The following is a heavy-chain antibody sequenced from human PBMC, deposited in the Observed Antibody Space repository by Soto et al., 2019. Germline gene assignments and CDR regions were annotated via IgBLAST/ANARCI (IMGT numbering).Heavy chain of an antibody. Sequence: QAQLQESGPGLVKPSETLSLTCTVSGGSVSSGYYYWSWIRQAPGKALEWIGYIDYSGSANYNPSLKSRVTISVDTSKNQFSLKLSSVTAADTAVYYCARLVQKEGGILSNYYYGVDVWGQGTTVTVSS. CDR1: GGSVSSGYYY. CDR3: ARLVQKEGGILSNYYYGVDV. CDR2: IDYSGSA. D-gene: IGHD2-2*01. V-gene: IGHV4-61*01. J-gene: IGHJ6*02.